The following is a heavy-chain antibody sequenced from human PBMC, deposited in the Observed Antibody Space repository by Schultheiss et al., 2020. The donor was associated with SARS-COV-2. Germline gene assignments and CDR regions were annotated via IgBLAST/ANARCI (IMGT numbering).Heavy chain of an antibody. CDR3: ARDRGFYGDYEYFQH. Sequence: ASVKVSCKASGGTFSSYTISWVRQAPGQGLEWMGWISAYNGNTNYAQKLQGRVTMTTDTSTSTAYMELRSLRSDDTAVYYCARDRGFYGDYEYFQHWGQGTLVTVSS. D-gene: IGHD4-17*01. J-gene: IGHJ1*01. V-gene: IGHV1-18*01. CDR1: GGTFSSYT. CDR2: ISAYNGNT.